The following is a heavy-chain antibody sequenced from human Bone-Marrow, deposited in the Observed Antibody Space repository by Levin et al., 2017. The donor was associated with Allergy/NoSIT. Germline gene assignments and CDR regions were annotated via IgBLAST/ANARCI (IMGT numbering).Heavy chain of an antibody. D-gene: IGHD3-16*02. CDR3: ATYAVYDYIWGSYPFQH. CDR2: FDPEDGET. J-gene: IGHJ1*01. V-gene: IGHV1-24*01. Sequence: PGGSLRLSCKVSGYTLTDLSMHWVRQAPGKGLEWMGGFDPEDGETIYAQKFQGRVTMTEDTSTDTAYMELSSLRSEDTAVYYCATYAVYDYIWGSYPFQHWGQGTLVTVSS. CDR1: GYTLTDLS.